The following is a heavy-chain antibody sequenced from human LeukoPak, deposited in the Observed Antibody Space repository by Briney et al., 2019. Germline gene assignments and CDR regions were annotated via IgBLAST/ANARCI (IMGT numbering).Heavy chain of an antibody. CDR2: IHPNSGDT. Sequence: ASVKVSCKASGYTFAGYPIHWVRQVPGQGLEWIGRIHPNSGDTYYAQKFQGRVTMTRDTSINTAYMDLSRLTSHDTAVFYCARDGSNWSSLHSWGQGTLVTVSS. J-gene: IGHJ4*02. D-gene: IGHD6-13*01. V-gene: IGHV1-2*06. CDR1: GYTFAGYP. CDR3: ARDGSNWSSLHS.